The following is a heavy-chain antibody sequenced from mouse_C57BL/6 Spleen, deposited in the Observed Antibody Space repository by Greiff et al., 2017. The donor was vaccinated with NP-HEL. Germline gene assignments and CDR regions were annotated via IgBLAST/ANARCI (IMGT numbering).Heavy chain of an antibody. J-gene: IGHJ2*01. V-gene: IGHV5-4*01. D-gene: IGHD2-3*01. CDR3: ARDPSIYDGYCVGSYYFDY. Sequence: EVMLVESGGGLVKPGGSLKLSCAASGFTFSSYAMSWVRQTPEKRLEWVATISDGGSYTYYPDNVKGRFTISRDNAKNNLYLQMSHLKSEDTAMYYCARDPSIYDGYCVGSYYFDYWGQGTTLTVSS. CDR1: GFTFSSYA. CDR2: ISDGGSYT.